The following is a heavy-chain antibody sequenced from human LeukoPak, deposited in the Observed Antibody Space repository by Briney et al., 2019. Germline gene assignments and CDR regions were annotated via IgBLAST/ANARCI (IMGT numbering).Heavy chain of an antibody. J-gene: IGHJ6*02. V-gene: IGHV1-8*01. CDR1: GYTFTSYD. CDR3: ARVGGWLQFNYYYYGMDV. CDR2: MNPNSGNT. D-gene: IGHD5-24*01. Sequence: ASVKVSCKASGYTFTSYDINWVRQATGQGLEWMGWMNPNSGNTGYAQKFQGRVTITRNTSISTAYMELSSLRSEDTAVYYCARVGGWLQFNYYYYGMDVWGQGTTVTVSS.